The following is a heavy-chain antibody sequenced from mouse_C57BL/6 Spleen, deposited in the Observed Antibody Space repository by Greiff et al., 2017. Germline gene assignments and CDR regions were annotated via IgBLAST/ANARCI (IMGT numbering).Heavy chain of an antibody. J-gene: IGHJ4*01. V-gene: IGHV1-81*01. Sequence: VQLQQSGAELARPGASVKLSCKASGYTFTSYCISWVKQRPGQGLEWIGEIYPRSGNTYYNEKFKGKATLTADKSSSTAYMELRSLTSEDSAVYFCAKSNYEGNYAMDYWGQGTSVTVSS. CDR3: AKSNYEGNYAMDY. CDR2: IYPRSGNT. D-gene: IGHD2-5*01. CDR1: GYTFTSYC.